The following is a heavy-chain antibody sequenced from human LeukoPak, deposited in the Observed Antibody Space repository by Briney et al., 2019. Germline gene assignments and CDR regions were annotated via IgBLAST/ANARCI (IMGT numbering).Heavy chain of an antibody. CDR1: GFTFSSYA. Sequence: GGSLRLSCAAFGFTFSSYAMHWVRQAPGKGLEWVAVISYDGSNKYYADSVKGRFTISRDNSKNSLYLQMNSLRAEDTAVYYCARDRANIVVESASEYWGQGTLVTVSS. V-gene: IGHV3-30-3*01. CDR3: ARDRANIVVESASEY. D-gene: IGHD2-21*01. CDR2: ISYDGSNK. J-gene: IGHJ4*02.